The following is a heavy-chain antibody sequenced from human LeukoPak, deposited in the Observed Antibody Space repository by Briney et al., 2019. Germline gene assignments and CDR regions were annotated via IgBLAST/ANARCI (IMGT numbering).Heavy chain of an antibody. V-gene: IGHV4-39*07. Sequence: SETLSLTCTVSGGSISSSAYYWGWIRQPPGKGLEWIGNIYYSGSTYYNPSLKSRVTISVDTSKNQFSLNLSSVTAADTAVYYCARDIGSGPVDVWGQGTTVTVSS. CDR1: GGSISSSAYY. D-gene: IGHD3-10*01. CDR2: IYYSGST. J-gene: IGHJ6*02. CDR3: ARDIGSGPVDV.